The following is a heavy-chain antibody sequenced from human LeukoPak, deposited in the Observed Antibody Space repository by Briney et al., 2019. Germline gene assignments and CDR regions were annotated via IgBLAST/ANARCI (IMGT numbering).Heavy chain of an antibody. Sequence: GGSLRLSCAASGFTFDDYGMSWVRQAPGKGLEWVSGINWNGGSTGYADSVKGRFTISRDNAKNSLYLQMNSLRAEDTALYYCATGARLGYYYYYMDVWGKGTTVTVSS. CDR3: ATGARLGYYYYYMDV. CDR2: INWNGGST. D-gene: IGHD6-6*01. J-gene: IGHJ6*03. V-gene: IGHV3-20*04. CDR1: GFTFDDYG.